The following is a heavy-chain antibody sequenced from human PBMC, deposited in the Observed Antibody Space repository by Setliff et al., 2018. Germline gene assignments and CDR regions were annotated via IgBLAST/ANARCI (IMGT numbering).Heavy chain of an antibody. V-gene: IGHV4-61*09. CDR2: IYTSWST. CDR3: ARTGTYRYFDY. CDR1: GDSISSRTYY. Sequence: SETLSLTCTVSGDSISSRTYYWSWIRQPAGKGLEWIGHIYTSWSTNYNPSLKSRVTISLDTSKNQFSLKLTSVTAADTAVYYCARTGTYRYFDYWGQGTRVTVSS. D-gene: IGHD1-1*01. J-gene: IGHJ4*02.